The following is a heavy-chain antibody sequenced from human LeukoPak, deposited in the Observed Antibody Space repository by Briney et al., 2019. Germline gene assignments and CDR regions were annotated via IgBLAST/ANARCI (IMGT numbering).Heavy chain of an antibody. J-gene: IGHJ4*02. CDR1: GFTFSDYY. D-gene: IGHD3-10*01. V-gene: IGHV3-11*01. CDR2: ISSSGSTI. CDR3: AREGELTMVRGVIIRGFDY. Sequence: GGSLRLSCAASGFTFSDYYMSWIRQAPGKGLEWVSYISSSGSTIYYADSVKGRFTISRDNAKNSLYLQMNSLRAEDTAVYYCAREGELTMVRGVIIRGFDYWGQGTLVTVSS.